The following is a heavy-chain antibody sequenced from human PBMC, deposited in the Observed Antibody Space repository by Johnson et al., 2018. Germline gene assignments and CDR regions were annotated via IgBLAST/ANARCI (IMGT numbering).Heavy chain of an antibody. CDR3: ARRDTYYYDSSGYYVAFDI. CDR2: INHRGST. CDR1: GGSFSGYY. V-gene: IGHV4-34*01. Sequence: QVQLQQWGAGLLKPSETLSLTCAVYGGSFSGYYWSWIRQPPGKGLEWIGEINHRGSTNYNPSLKSRVTISVDTSKNQFSLKLSSVTAADTALYYCARRDTYYYDSSGYYVAFDIWGQGTMVTVSS. D-gene: IGHD3-22*01. J-gene: IGHJ3*02.